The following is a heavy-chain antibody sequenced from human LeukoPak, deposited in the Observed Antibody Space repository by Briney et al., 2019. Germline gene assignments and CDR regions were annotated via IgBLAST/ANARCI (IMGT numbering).Heavy chain of an antibody. CDR2: IYYSGST. Sequence: SETLSLTCTVSGGSISSYYWSWIRQPPGKGREWGGYIYYSGSTNYNPSLKSRVTISVDTSKNQFSLKLSSVTAADTAVYYCARGGYYGSGSYGDYWGQGTLVTVSS. CDR3: ARGGYYGSGSYGDY. J-gene: IGHJ4*02. V-gene: IGHV4-59*01. D-gene: IGHD3-10*01. CDR1: GGSISSYY.